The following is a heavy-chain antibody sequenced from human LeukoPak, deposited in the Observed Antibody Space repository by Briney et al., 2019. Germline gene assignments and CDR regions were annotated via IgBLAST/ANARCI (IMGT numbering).Heavy chain of an antibody. Sequence: PSQTLSLTCTVSGGSISRRGYYWDWIRQPPGKGLEWFGSLYYSGSTYYNPSLKSRVTISVDTSKNQFSLKLSSVTAADTAVFYCARRSYYDSSAIFDYWGQGTLVTVSS. CDR1: GGSISRRGYY. CDR2: LYYSGST. D-gene: IGHD3-22*01. CDR3: ARRSYYDSSAIFDY. V-gene: IGHV4-39*01. J-gene: IGHJ4*02.